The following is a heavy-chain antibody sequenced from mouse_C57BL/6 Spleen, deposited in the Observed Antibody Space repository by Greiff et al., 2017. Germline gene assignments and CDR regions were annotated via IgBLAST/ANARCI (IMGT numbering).Heavy chain of an antibody. V-gene: IGHV1-80*01. CDR2: IYPGDGDT. D-gene: IGHD4-1*01. Sequence: VQLQQSGAELVKPGASVKISCKASGYAFSSYWMNWVKQRPGKGLEWIGQIYPGDGDTNYNGKFKGKATLTADKSSSTAYMQLSSLTSEDSAVYFCEAGTDYYAMDYWGQGTSVTVSS. J-gene: IGHJ4*01. CDR1: GYAFSSYW. CDR3: EAGTDYYAMDY.